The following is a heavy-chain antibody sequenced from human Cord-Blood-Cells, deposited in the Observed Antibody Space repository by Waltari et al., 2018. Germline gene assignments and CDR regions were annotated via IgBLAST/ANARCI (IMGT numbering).Heavy chain of an antibody. CDR1: GYTLTALS. D-gene: IGHD1-26*01. J-gene: IGHJ3*02. Sequence: QVQLVQSGAEVKKPGASVKVSCKVSGYTLTALSMHWVRQATGKGLEWIGGLDPEDGETIYAKKIQGRVTMTEDTSTDTAYMERSSLRSEDTAVYYCATLGSYHDAFDIWGQGTMVTVSS. V-gene: IGHV1-24*01. CDR3: ATLGSYHDAFDI. CDR2: LDPEDGET.